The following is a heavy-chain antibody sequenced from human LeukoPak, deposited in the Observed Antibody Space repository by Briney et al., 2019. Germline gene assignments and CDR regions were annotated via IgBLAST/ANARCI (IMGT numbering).Heavy chain of an antibody. CDR1: GGSISSSNW. CDR2: IYHSGST. J-gene: IGHJ4*02. D-gene: IGHD3-22*01. V-gene: IGHV4-4*02. Sequence: SETLSLTCAVSGGSISSSNWWSWVRQPPGKGLEWIGEIYHSGSTNYNPSLKSRVTISVDTSKNQFSLKLSSVTAADTAVYYCASAGQYYYDSSGYPSFDYWGQGTLVTVSS. CDR3: ASAGQYYYDSSGYPSFDY.